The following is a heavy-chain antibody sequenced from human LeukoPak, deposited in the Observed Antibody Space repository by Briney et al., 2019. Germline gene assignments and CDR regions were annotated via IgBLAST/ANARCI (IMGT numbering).Heavy chain of an antibody. CDR3: AKTPKTGSFDY. D-gene: IGHD7-27*01. CDR1: GFTFSSYA. J-gene: IGHJ4*02. Sequence: GGSLRLSCAASGFTFSSYAMNWVRQAPGKGLEWLSTISDIGGNTYYADSVKGRFTISRDNSRNTLYLQMNSLRAEDTAVYFCAKTPKTGSFDYWGQGTLVTVSS. CDR2: ISDIGGNT. V-gene: IGHV3-23*01.